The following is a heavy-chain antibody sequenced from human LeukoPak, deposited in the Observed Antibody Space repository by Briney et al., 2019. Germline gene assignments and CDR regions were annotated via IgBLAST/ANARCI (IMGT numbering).Heavy chain of an antibody. CDR3: ARSITIFGLVNFADY. D-gene: IGHD3-3*01. CDR1: GGSISSSSYY. Sequence: SETLSLTCTVSGGSISSSSYYWGWIRQPPGKGLKWIGSIYYSGSTYYNPSLKSRVSISVDTSKNQFSLKLSSVTAADTAVYYCARSITIFGLVNFADYWGQGTLVTVSS. CDR2: IYYSGST. V-gene: IGHV4-39*01. J-gene: IGHJ4*02.